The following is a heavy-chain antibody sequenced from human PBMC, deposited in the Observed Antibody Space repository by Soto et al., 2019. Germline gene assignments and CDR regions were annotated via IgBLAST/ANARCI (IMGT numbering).Heavy chain of an antibody. CDR3: ARDYYKYYDSSGYYRSPAY. CDR1: GFTFVTYV. V-gene: IGHV3-30-3*01. D-gene: IGHD3-22*01. Sequence: SLRLSCAASGFTFVTYVMHWVRQAPGKGLEWVALISYDGSDKDYADSVKGRFTISRDNSRNTLFLQMNSLRAEDTAVYYCARDYYKYYDSSGYYRSPAYWGQGTLVTVSS. CDR2: ISYDGSDK. J-gene: IGHJ4*02.